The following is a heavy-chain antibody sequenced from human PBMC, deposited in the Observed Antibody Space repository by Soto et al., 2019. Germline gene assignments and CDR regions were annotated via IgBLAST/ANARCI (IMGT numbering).Heavy chain of an antibody. D-gene: IGHD3-3*02. CDR1: GGTFSSYT. V-gene: IGHV1-69*04. CDR2: IIPILGIA. CDR3: ARETRNFGVVTIPNYYYYYMDV. Sequence: ASVKVSCKASGGTFSSYTISWVRQAPGQGLEWMGRIIPILGIANYAQKFQGRVTITADKSTSTAYMELSSLRSEDTAVYYCARETRNFGVVTIPNYYYYYMDVWGKGTTVTVSS. J-gene: IGHJ6*03.